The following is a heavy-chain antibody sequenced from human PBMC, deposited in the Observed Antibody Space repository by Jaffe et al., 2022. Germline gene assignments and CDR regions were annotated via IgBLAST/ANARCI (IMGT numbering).Heavy chain of an antibody. CDR2: INHSGST. D-gene: IGHD2-8*01. Sequence: QVQLQQWGAGLLKPSETLSLTCAVYGGSFSGYYWSWIRQPPGKGLEWIGEINHSGSTNYNPSLKSRVTISVDTSKNQFSLKLSSVTAADTAVYYCARRRILAVYNWFDPWGQGTLVTVSS. V-gene: IGHV4-34*01. CDR1: GGSFSGYY. J-gene: IGHJ5*02. CDR3: ARRRILAVYNWFDP.